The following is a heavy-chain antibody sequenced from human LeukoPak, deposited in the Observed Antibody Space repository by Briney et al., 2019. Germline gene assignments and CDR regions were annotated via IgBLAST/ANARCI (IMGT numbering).Heavy chain of an antibody. CDR1: GFSFSTYG. J-gene: IGHJ3*02. D-gene: IGHD1-26*01. CDR2: IWYDGSNK. Sequence: PGGSLRLSRAASGFSFSTYGLHWVRQAPGKGLEWVALIWYDGSNKSYADSVKGRFTISRDNSKNTLYLPMNILRAEDTAVYYCTRDMWGHDAFDIWGQGTMVTVSS. CDR3: TRDMWGHDAFDI. V-gene: IGHV3-33*01.